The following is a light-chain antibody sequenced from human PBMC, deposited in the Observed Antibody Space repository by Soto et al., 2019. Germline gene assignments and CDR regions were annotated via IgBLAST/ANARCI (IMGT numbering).Light chain of an antibody. J-gene: IGLJ3*02. CDR1: SSNIGAGYD. Sequence: QLVLTQPPSVSGAPGQRVTISRTGSSSNIGAGYDVHWYQQLPGTAPKLLIYGNSNRPSGVPDRFSGSKSGTSSSLAITGLQAEDAADYYCQSYDSSLSGGVFGGGTKLTVL. CDR3: QSYDSSLSGGV. CDR2: GNS. V-gene: IGLV1-40*01.